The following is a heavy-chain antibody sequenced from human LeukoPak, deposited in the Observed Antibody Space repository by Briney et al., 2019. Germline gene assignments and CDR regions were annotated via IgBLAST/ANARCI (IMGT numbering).Heavy chain of an antibody. V-gene: IGHV3-30*04. J-gene: IGHJ4*02. CDR1: GLTFDTYA. D-gene: IGHD6-19*01. Sequence: GGSLRLSCAASGLTFDTYAMRWVRQAPGKGLEWVAVISYDGRNKYYADSVKGRFTISRDNSKNTLYLQMNSLRTEDTAVYYCARVLYSSGWYGLFDYWGQGTLVTVSS. CDR3: ARVLYSSGWYGLFDY. CDR2: ISYDGRNK.